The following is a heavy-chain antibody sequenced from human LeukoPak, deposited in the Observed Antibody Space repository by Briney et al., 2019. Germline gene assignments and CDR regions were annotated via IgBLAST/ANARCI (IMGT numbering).Heavy chain of an antibody. CDR3: ARDRWGSLPDY. CDR1: GGSISSSSYY. CDR2: IHYSGST. Sequence: PSETLSLTCTVSGGSISSSSYYWGWIRQPPGKGLEWIGSIHYSGSTYYNPSLKSRVTISVDTSKNQFSLKLSSVTAADTAVYYCARDRWGSLPDYWGQGTLVTVSS. D-gene: IGHD3-16*01. J-gene: IGHJ4*02. V-gene: IGHV4-39*07.